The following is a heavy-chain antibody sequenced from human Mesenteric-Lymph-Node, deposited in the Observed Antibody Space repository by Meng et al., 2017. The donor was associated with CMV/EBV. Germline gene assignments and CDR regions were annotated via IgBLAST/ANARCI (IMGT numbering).Heavy chain of an antibody. J-gene: IGHJ5*02. CDR3: ARDEVSFRSGLGDNFFDP. CDR2: FYSGGST. CDR1: GGSISSSSYY. Sequence: SETLSLTCTVSGGSISSSSYYWGWIRQPPGKGLEWIGCFYSGGSTYYNPSLKSRVSISVDTSKNQLSLKLSSVTAADSAVYYCARDEVSFRSGLGDNFFDPWGQGTLVTVSS. V-gene: IGHV4-39*07. D-gene: IGHD3-3*01.